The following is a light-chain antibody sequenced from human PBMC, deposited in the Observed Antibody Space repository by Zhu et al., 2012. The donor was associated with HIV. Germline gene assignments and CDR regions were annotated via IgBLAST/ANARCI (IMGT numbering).Light chain of an antibody. V-gene: IGKV3-11*01. Sequence: IVLTQSPATLSLSPGERATVSCRASRSVSSFLAWYQQKPGQAPRLLIYDASKRAAGIPPRFSGSGSGTDFTLTISSLEPEDFALYYCQQRSNWPLTFGGGPRWRSN. CDR2: DAS. J-gene: IGKJ4*01. CDR3: QQRSNWPLT. CDR1: RSVSSF.